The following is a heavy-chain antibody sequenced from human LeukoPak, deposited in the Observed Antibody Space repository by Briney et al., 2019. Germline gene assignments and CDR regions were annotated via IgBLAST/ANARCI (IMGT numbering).Heavy chain of an antibody. D-gene: IGHD4-17*01. Sequence: GESLKISCKGSGYSFTSYWIGWVRQMPGKGLEWMGIIYPGDSDTRYSPSFKGQVTISADKSISTAYLQWSSLKASDTAMYYCARAASYSSLRYNWFDPWGQGTLVTVSS. J-gene: IGHJ5*02. CDR2: IYPGDSDT. V-gene: IGHV5-51*01. CDR3: ARAASYSSLRYNWFDP. CDR1: GYSFTSYW.